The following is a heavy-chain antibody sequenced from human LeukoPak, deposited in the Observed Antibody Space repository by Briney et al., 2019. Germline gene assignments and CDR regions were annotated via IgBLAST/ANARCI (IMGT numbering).Heavy chain of an antibody. CDR3: AKDGQWLVPEAEYFQH. CDR2: ISYDGSNK. V-gene: IGHV3-30*18. Sequence: PGRSLRLSCAASGFTFSSYGMHWVRQAPGKGLEWVAVISYDGSNKYYADSVKGRFTISRDNSKNTLYLQMNSLRAEDTAEYYCAKDGQWLVPEAEYFQHWGQGTLVTVSS. CDR1: GFTFSSYG. D-gene: IGHD6-19*01. J-gene: IGHJ1*01.